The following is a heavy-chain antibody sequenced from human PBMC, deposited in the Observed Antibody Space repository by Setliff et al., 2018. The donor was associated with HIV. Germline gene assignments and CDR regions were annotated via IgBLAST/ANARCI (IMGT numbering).Heavy chain of an antibody. CDR2: INTNTGNP. Sequence: ASVKVSCKASGYTFTSFSINWVRQAPGQGLEWMGWINTNTGNPTYAPGFTGRFVFSLGTSVSTAYLQISSIKAEDTAVYYCARNYYDVWSLSFGGWFDPWGQGTLVTVSS. J-gene: IGHJ5*02. CDR1: GYTFTSFS. D-gene: IGHD3-3*01. V-gene: IGHV7-4-1*02. CDR3: ARNYYDVWSLSFGGWFDP.